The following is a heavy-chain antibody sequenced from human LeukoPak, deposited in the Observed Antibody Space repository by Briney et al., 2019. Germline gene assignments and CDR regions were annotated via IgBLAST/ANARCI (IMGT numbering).Heavy chain of an antibody. CDR3: ARSSSLITIFGVVQDYYYYYGMDV. CDR2: FDPEDGET. Sequence: ASVKVSCKVSGYTLTELSMHWVRQAPGKGLEWMGGFDPEDGETIYAQKFQGRVTITADESTSTAYMELSSLRSEDTAVYYCARSSSLITIFGVVQDYYYYYGMDVWGQGTTVTVSS. J-gene: IGHJ6*02. CDR1: GYTLTELS. V-gene: IGHV1-24*01. D-gene: IGHD3-3*01.